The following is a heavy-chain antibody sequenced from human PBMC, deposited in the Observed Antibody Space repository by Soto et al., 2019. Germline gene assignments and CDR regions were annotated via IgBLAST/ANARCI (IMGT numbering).Heavy chain of an antibody. CDR3: ATGLYSSGWYSFDY. J-gene: IGHJ4*02. CDR2: FDPEDGET. V-gene: IGHV1-24*01. CDR1: GYTLTELS. Sequence: ASVKVSCKVSGYTLTELSMHWVRQAPGKGLEWMGGFDPEDGETIYAQKFQGRVTMTEDTSTDTAYMELSSLRSEDTAVYYCATGLYSSGWYSFDYWGQGTLVTVSS. D-gene: IGHD6-19*01.